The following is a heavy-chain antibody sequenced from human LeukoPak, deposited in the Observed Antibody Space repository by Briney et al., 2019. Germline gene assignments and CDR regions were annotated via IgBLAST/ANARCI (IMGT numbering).Heavy chain of an antibody. CDR1: GYTFTSYY. CDR3: ARVPHLGDFWPA. CDR2: INPSGGST. D-gene: IGHD3/OR15-3a*01. V-gene: IGHV1-46*03. Sequence: ASVKVSXKASGYTFTSYYMHWVRQAPGQGLEWMGIINPSGGSTSYAQKFQGRVTMTRDTSTSTVYMELSSLRSEDTAVYYCARVPHLGDFWPAWGQGTLVTVSS. J-gene: IGHJ5*02.